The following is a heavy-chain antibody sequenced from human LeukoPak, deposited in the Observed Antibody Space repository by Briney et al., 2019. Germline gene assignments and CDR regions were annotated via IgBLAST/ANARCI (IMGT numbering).Heavy chain of an antibody. D-gene: IGHD1-26*01. V-gene: IGHV1-69*04. CDR2: IIPILGIA. J-gene: IGHJ4*02. CDR1: GYTFTSYD. CDR3: ASKGVRGSYDSDY. Sequence: SVKVSCKASGYTFTSYDVHWVRQAPGQGLEWMGRIIPILGIANYAQKFQGRVTITADKSTSTAYMELSSLRSEDTAVYYCASKGVRGSYDSDYWGQGTLVTVSS.